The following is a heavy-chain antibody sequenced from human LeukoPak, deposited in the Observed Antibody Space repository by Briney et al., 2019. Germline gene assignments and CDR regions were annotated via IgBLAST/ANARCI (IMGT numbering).Heavy chain of an antibody. CDR3: ARDAVAGTRDAFDI. V-gene: IGHV3-21*01. D-gene: IGHD6-19*01. J-gene: IGHJ3*02. CDR1: GFTFSSYS. CDR2: ISSSSSYM. Sequence: PGGSLRLSCAASGFTFSSYSMNWVRQAPGKGLEWVSSISSSSSYMYYADSVKGRFTISRDNAKNSLYLQMNSLRAEDTAVYYCARDAVAGTRDAFDIWGQGTMVTVSS.